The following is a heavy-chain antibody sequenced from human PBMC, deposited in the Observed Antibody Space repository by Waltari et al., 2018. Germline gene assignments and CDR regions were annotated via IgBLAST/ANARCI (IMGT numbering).Heavy chain of an antibody. CDR1: GYTLTSYG. D-gene: IGHD3-22*01. J-gene: IGHJ4*02. CDR3: ARDEGYYYDNSGYYSFDY. Sequence: QVQLVQSGAEVKKPGASVKVSCRASGYTLTSYGISWVRQAPGQGLEWMGCISAYNGNTNYAQKLQGRVSMTTDTSTSTAYMELRSLRSDDTAVYYCARDEGYYYDNSGYYSFDYWGQGTLVTVSS. CDR2: ISAYNGNT. V-gene: IGHV1-18*01.